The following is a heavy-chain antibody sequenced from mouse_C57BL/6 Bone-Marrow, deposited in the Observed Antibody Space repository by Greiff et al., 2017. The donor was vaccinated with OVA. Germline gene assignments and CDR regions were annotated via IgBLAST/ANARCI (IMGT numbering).Heavy chain of an antibody. CDR2: IDPENGDT. CDR3: TRRFWFAY. D-gene: IGHD1-1*01. J-gene: IGHJ3*01. CDR1: GFNIKDDY. Sequence: EVQLQQSGAELVRPGASVKLSCTASGFNIKDDYMHWVKQRPEQGLEWIGWIDPENGDTEYASKFQGKATITADTASNTAYLQLVILTSEDTAVYYCTRRFWFAYWGQGTLVTVSA. V-gene: IGHV14-4*01.